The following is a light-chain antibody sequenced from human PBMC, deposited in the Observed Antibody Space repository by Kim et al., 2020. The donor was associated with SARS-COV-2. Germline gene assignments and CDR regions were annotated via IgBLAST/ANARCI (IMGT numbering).Light chain of an antibody. V-gene: IGKV1-5*01. CDR3: QQYNSYPWT. Sequence: DIQMTQSPSTLSASIGDRVTVTCRASERISSRLAWYQKKPGKAPKVVIYDASILESGVPSRFSGSGSGTEFTLTISSLQPDDFATYYCQQYNSYPWTFGQGTKVEIK. J-gene: IGKJ1*01. CDR1: ERISSR. CDR2: DAS.